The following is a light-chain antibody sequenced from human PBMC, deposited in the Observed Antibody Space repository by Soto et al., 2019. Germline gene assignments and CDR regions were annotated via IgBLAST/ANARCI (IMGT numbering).Light chain of an antibody. CDR2: GAS. J-gene: IGKJ1*01. CDR3: QQYNNWPST. V-gene: IGKV3-15*01. Sequence: EIVMTQSPATLSVSPGERATLSCRASQSVSSKLAWYQQKPGQAPRLLIYGASTRATGIPTRFRGSGSGTEFTLTIRSLQSEDFAVYSCQQYNNWPSTFGQGTKVEIK. CDR1: QSVSSK.